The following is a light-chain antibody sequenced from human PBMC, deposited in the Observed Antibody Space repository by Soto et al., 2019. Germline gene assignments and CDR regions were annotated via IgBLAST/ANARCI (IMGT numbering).Light chain of an antibody. CDR2: GAS. J-gene: IGKJ4*01. CDR3: QQYNNWPRAT. CDR1: QSVSNN. V-gene: IGKV3-15*01. Sequence: ELVFTQSPATLSSSPGERATLSCSSIQSVSNNYLAWYQQKPGQAPRLLIYGASNRATGFPARFSGSGSGTEFNLTISSLQSEDFGVYYCQQYNNWPRATFGGGTKVDIK.